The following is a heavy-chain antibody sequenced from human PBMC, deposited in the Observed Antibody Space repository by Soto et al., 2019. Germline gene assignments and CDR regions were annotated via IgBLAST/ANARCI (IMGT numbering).Heavy chain of an antibody. CDR1: GGSISSNY. J-gene: IGHJ6*02. V-gene: IGHV4-59*01. CDR2: IYYSGST. Sequence: SETLSLTCTVSGGSISSNYWSWIRQPPGKGLEWIGYIYYSGSTNYNPSLKSRVTISVDTSKNQFSLKLSSVTAADTAVYYCARGSATRGYYYYGMDVWGQGTTVTVSS. CDR3: ARGSATRGYYYYGMDV.